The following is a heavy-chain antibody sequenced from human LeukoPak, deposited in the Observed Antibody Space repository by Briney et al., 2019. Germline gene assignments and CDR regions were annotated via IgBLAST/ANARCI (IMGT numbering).Heavy chain of an antibody. D-gene: IGHD3-10*01. CDR1: GFTFSSYS. V-gene: IGHV3-7*01. CDR2: IKQDASEK. J-gene: IGHJ3*02. CDR3: ARVGFYGSGSYGAFDI. Sequence: GGSLRLSCAASGFTFSSYSMNWVRQAPGKGLEWVANIKQDASEKYYVDSVKGRFTISRDNAKNSLYLQMNSLRAEDTAVYYCARVGFYGSGSYGAFDIWGQGTMVTVSS.